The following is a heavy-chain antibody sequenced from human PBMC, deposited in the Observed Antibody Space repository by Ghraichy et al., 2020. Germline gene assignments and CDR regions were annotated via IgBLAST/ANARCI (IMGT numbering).Heavy chain of an antibody. CDR3: AFRPLSILDVRAWYYFDY. Sequence: GESLNISCAASGFTFSTHAMSWVRQPPGKGLEWLSAISDSGDRRYYADSVKGRFTISRDNSKNTLYLEMSSLRADDTAVYYCAFRPLSILDVRAWYYFDYWGQGTLVTVSS. J-gene: IGHJ4*02. D-gene: IGHD3-16*02. CDR1: GFTFSTHA. V-gene: IGHV3-23*01. CDR2: ISDSGDRR.